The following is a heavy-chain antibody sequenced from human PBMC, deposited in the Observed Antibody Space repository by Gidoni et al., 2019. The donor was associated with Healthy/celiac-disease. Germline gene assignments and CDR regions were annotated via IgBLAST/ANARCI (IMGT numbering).Heavy chain of an antibody. CDR1: GGSFSGYY. CDR3: ARGAKRWLQLSWFDP. CDR2: INHSGST. V-gene: IGHV4-34*01. Sequence: QAQLQQWGAGLLKPSETLSLTCAVYGGSFSGYYWSWIRQPPGKGLEWIGEINHSGSTNYNPSLKSRVTISVDTSKNQFALKLSSVTAADTAVYYCARGAKRWLQLSWFDPWGQGTLVTVSS. J-gene: IGHJ5*02. D-gene: IGHD5-12*01.